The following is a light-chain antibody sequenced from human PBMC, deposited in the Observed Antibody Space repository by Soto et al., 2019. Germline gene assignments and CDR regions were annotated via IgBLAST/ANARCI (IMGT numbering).Light chain of an antibody. Sequence: EIVMTQSPATLSVSAGDRATLSCRASQSVSSNLAWYQQKPGQAPRLLMYGASTRATGIPARFSGSGSGTEFTLTISSLQSEDFAVYFCQQYYSWPQTFGQGTKVEIK. J-gene: IGKJ1*01. CDR2: GAS. CDR3: QQYYSWPQT. CDR1: QSVSSN. V-gene: IGKV3-15*01.